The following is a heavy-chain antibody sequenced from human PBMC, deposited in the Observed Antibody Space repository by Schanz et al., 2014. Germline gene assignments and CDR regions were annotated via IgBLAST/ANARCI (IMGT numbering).Heavy chain of an antibody. CDR3: AAHETLSTTACYPS. CDR2: ISSSGNII. V-gene: IGHV3-48*04. J-gene: IGHJ4*02. Sequence: EEQVVESGGGLVQPGGSLRLSCAASGFTFRTYLMNWVRQAPGKGLEWLSYISSSGNIIHYADSVKGRFTISRDNAKNSLYLQMTGLRAEDTAVYYCAAHETLSTTACYPSWGQGTLVAVSS. D-gene: IGHD2-2*01. CDR1: GFTFRTYL.